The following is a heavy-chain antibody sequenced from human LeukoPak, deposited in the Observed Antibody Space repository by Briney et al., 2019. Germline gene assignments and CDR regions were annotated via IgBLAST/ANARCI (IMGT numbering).Heavy chain of an antibody. Sequence: PGGSLRLSCAASGFTFSSYAMSWVRQAPGKGLEWVSGISWNSGSIGYADSVKGRFTISRDNAKNSLYLQMNSLRAEDTAVYYCAREGGGAARRNNWFDPWGQGTLVAVSS. CDR1: GFTFSSYA. D-gene: IGHD6-6*01. V-gene: IGHV3-20*04. CDR3: AREGGGAARRNNWFDP. CDR2: ISWNSGSI. J-gene: IGHJ5*02.